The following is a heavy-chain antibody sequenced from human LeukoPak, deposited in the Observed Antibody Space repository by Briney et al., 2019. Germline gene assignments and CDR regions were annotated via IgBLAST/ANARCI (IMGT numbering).Heavy chain of an antibody. Sequence: LRLSCAASGFTFSSYWMHWVRQAPGKGLEWIGYIYYSGSTYYNPSLKSRVTISVDTSKNQFSLKLSSVTAADTAVYYCARDTRNDYSNYLPGYYYYYGMDVWGQGTTVTVSS. CDR1: GFTFSSYW. V-gene: IGHV4-31*02. CDR3: ARDTRNDYSNYLPGYYYYYGMDV. CDR2: IYYSGST. D-gene: IGHD4-4*01. J-gene: IGHJ6*02.